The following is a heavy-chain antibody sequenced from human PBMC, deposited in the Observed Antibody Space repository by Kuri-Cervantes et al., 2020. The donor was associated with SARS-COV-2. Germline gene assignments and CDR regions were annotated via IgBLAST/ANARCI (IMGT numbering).Heavy chain of an antibody. CDR1: GFTFSDYY. D-gene: IGHD3-16*01. J-gene: IGHJ3*02. CDR3: AKDMGLGGHDAFDI. V-gene: IGHV3-11*01. Sequence: GESLKISCAASGFTFSDYYITWIRQAPGKGLEWVSYISSSGTTIYYADSVQGRFIISRDNAESSLYLQMNSLRAEDMALYYCAKDMGLGGHDAFDIWGQGTMVTVSS. CDR2: ISSSGTTI.